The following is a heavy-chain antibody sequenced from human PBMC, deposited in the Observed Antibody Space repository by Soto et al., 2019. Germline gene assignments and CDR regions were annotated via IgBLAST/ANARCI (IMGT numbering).Heavy chain of an antibody. CDR2: IIPIFGTA. D-gene: IGHD3-22*01. Sequence: SVKVSCKASGGTFSSYAISWVRQAPGQGLEWMGGIIPIFGTANYAQKFQGRVTITADESTSTAYMELSSLRSEDTAVYYCARARHYDSSGYYPFAYWGQGTLVTVSS. CDR3: ARARHYDSSGYYPFAY. CDR1: GGTFSSYA. J-gene: IGHJ4*02. V-gene: IGHV1-69*13.